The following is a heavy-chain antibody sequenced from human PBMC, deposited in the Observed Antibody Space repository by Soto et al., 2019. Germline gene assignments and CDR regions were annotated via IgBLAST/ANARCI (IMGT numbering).Heavy chain of an antibody. D-gene: IGHD3-10*01. CDR1: GGTFSSYA. J-gene: IGHJ6*02. CDR2: IIPIFGTA. CDR3: AREPYRNLSITMVRGVIIPHGMDV. Sequence: GASVKVSCKASGGTFSSYAISWVRQAPGQGLEWMGGIIPIFGTANYAQKFQGRVTITADKSTSTAYMELSSLSSEDTAVYYCAREPYRNLSITMVRGVIIPHGMDVWGQGTTVTVSS. V-gene: IGHV1-69*06.